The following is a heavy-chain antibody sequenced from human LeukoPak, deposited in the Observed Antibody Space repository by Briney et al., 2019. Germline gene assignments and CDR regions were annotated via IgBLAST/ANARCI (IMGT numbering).Heavy chain of an antibody. D-gene: IGHD3-10*01. CDR2: IYHSGST. J-gene: IGHJ6*03. V-gene: IGHV4-38-2*02. Sequence: SETLSLTCTVSGYSISSGYYWGWIRQPPGKGLEWIGFIYHSGSTYYNPSLKSRVTISVDTSKNQFSLKLSSVTAADTAVYYCARVEEGYGSGRRENYYYYYMDVWGKGTTVTISS. CDR1: GYSISSGYY. CDR3: ARVEEGYGSGRRENYYYYYMDV.